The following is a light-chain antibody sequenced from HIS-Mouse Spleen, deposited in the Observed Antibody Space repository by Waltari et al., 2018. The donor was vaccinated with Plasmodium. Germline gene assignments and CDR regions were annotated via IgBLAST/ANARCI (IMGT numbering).Light chain of an antibody. Sequence: QSALTQPASVSGSPGQSITISCTGTSSDVGSYNLVSWYQQHPGKAPKLMIYEVSKRPSAVPERFSGSKAGNTASLTVSGLQAEDEADYYCSSYAGSNNLVFGGGTKLTVL. CDR2: EVS. CDR1: SSDVGSYNL. CDR3: SSYAGSNNLV. J-gene: IGLJ2*01. V-gene: IGLV2-23*02.